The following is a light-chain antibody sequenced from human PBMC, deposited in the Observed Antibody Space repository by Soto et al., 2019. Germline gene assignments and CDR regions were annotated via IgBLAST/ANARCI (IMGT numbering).Light chain of an antibody. CDR3: SSYGGSNNFVV. CDR1: SSDVGSYNF. Sequence: QSALTQPPSASGSPGQSVTISCTGTSSDVGSYNFVSWYQHHPGKAPKLILYDVIKRPSGVPDRFSGSKSGNTASLTVSGLQAEDEADYYCSSYGGSNNFVVFGGGTKRTVL. V-gene: IGLV2-8*01. J-gene: IGLJ2*01. CDR2: DVI.